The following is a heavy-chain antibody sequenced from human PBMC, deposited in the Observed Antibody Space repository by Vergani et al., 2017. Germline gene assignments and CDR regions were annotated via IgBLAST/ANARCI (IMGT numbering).Heavy chain of an antibody. CDR3: ARGHYDILTGYYNVFDY. Sequence: QVQLVQSGAEVKKPGASVKVSCKASGGTFSSYAISWVRQAPGQGLEWMGRIIPIFGTANYAQKFQGRVTITADESTSTAYMELSRLRSDDTAVYYCARGHYDILTGYYNVFDYWGQGTLVTVSS. D-gene: IGHD3-9*01. V-gene: IGHV1-69*18. J-gene: IGHJ4*02. CDR2: IIPIFGTA. CDR1: GGTFSSYA.